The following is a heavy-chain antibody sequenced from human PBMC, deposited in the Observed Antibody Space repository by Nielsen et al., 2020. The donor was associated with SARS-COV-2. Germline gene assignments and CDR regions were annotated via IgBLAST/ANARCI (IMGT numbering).Heavy chain of an antibody. CDR3: ARAGYYDSSGYYRDY. CDR1: GDSIGRYY. V-gene: IGHV4-4*07. Sequence: SETLSLTCTVSGDSIGRYYWSWIRQPAGKGLEWIGRIYTSGSTNYNPSLKSRVTISVDTSKNQFSLKLSSVTAADTAVYYCARAGYYDSSGYYRDYWGQGTLVTVSS. CDR2: IYTSGST. D-gene: IGHD3-22*01. J-gene: IGHJ4*02.